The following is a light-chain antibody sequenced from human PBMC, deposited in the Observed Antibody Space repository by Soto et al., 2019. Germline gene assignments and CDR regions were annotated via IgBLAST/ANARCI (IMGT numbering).Light chain of an antibody. CDR3: QKHHSAPWT. CDR1: QSISMY. Sequence: DIQMTQYPSSLSASVGDRVTITCRASQSISMYLNWYQQKPGKAPKLLIYAASSLQSGVPSRFSGSGYGTEFTITISSIKTEDVETYYCQKHHSAPWTFGQGTKVDIK. J-gene: IGKJ1*01. CDR2: AAS. V-gene: IGKV1-39*01.